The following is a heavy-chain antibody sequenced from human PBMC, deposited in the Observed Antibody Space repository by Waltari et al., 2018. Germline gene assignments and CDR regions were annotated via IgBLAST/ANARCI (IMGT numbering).Heavy chain of an antibody. V-gene: IGHV4-39*02. CDR2: ISYNGAT. CDR1: GASITSTKHY. J-gene: IGHJ3*01. Sequence: QLQLQESGPGLVKPSATLSLTCSVSGASITSTKHYWGWIRQPPGQGLEWIATISYNGATYSSPSLRGRVTVSRDTSMNYVSLKLGSVTAADTAVYYCATYIGASVGTAAFDVWGQGTMVTVSS. CDR3: ATYIGASVGTAAFDV. D-gene: IGHD5-12*01.